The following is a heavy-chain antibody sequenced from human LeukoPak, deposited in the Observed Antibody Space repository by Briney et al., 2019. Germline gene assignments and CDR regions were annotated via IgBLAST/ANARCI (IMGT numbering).Heavy chain of an antibody. D-gene: IGHD4-17*01. J-gene: IGHJ4*02. CDR3: ARGPFYGDYYCDF. CDR1: NYNFSDYT. V-gene: IGHV1-18*01. CDR2: ISPKNGDT. Sequence: ASVKVSCKASNYNFSDYTINWVRQAPGQGLEWMGWISPKNGDTNPAQRFQGRVTMTTETSTTTAYMDLRNLTSDDTAVYFCARGPFYGDYYCDFWGQGTLVTVSS.